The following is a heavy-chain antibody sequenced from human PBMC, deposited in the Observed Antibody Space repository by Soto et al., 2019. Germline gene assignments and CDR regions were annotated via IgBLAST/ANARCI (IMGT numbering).Heavy chain of an antibody. Sequence: EVQLVESGGGLVKPGGSLGLSCAASEFTFKNAWMTWVRQAPGKGLEWVGRIKSRTDGGTADYAAPVKGRFTISRDDSQNTMYLQMNSLKIEDTAVYYCTTWDIVVVASFIWGQGALVTVSS. CDR3: TTWDIVVVASFI. CDR2: IKSRTDGGTA. J-gene: IGHJ4*02. D-gene: IGHD2-15*01. CDR1: EFTFKNAW. V-gene: IGHV3-15*01.